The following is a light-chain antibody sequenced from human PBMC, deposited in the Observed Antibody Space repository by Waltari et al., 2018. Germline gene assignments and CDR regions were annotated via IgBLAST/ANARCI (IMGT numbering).Light chain of an antibody. CDR3: QQANSFPLT. J-gene: IGKJ4*01. V-gene: IGKV1-12*01. Sequence: DIQMTQSPSSVSASVGDRVTITCRASQAIRDWLVWYQQKPGRAPNLLMSGASTLRSGVPSRFIGSGSETDFTLTIDSLQPEDFATYFCQQANSFPLTFGGGTNV. CDR2: GAS. CDR1: QAIRDW.